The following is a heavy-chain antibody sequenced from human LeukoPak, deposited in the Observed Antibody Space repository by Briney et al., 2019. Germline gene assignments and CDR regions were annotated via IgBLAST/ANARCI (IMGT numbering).Heavy chain of an antibody. Sequence: ASVKVSCKASGYTFTGYYMHWVRQAPGQGLEWMGWINPNSGGTNYAQKFQGRVTMTRDTSISTAYMELSRLRSDDTAVYYCARPQYSSGWYLYYYYSMDVWGQGTTVTVSS. CDR3: ARPQYSSGWYLYYYYSMDV. V-gene: IGHV1-2*02. J-gene: IGHJ6*02. D-gene: IGHD6-19*01. CDR2: INPNSGGT. CDR1: GYTFTGYY.